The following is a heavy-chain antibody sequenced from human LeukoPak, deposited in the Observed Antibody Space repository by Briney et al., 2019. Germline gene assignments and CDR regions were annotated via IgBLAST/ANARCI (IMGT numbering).Heavy chain of an antibody. Sequence: GASLRLSCAASGFTFSSDAMSCCRQAPGEGLGWGSAISGSGGSTYYADSVKGRFTISRDNSKNTLYLQMNSLRAEDTAVYYCAKWADTSSSRFDYWGQGTLVTVSS. CDR3: AKWADTSSSRFDY. J-gene: IGHJ4*02. CDR2: ISGSGGST. V-gene: IGHV3-23*01. CDR1: GFTFSSDA. D-gene: IGHD6-13*01.